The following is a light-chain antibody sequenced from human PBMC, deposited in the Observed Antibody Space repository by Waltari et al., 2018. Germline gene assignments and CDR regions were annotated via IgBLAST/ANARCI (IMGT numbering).Light chain of an antibody. J-gene: IGKJ2*01. CDR1: QSVTSNY. Sequence: EIVLTQSPGTLSLSPGERATLSCRASQSVTSNYLAWYQQKPGQAPRLLIYGASSRATGIPGRFSGSGSGTDFTLTISRLEPEDFAVYYCQHYGSSPETFGQGTKLEIK. CDR2: GAS. CDR3: QHYGSSPET. V-gene: IGKV3-20*01.